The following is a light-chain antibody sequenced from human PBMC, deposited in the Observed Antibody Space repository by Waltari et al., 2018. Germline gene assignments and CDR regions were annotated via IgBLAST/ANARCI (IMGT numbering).Light chain of an antibody. V-gene: IGLV3-21*01. CDR2: YDT. J-gene: IGLJ1*01. Sequence: SYYVTQPRSVSVSPGQTARITCGGNNIGVKNVHWYQQRPAQAPLLVIYYDTDRPSGFHERVSGSNSGNTATLTISGVEAGDEADYFCQVWDSDSDHPYIFGAGTRLIVL. CDR1: NIGVKN. CDR3: QVWDSDSDHPYI.